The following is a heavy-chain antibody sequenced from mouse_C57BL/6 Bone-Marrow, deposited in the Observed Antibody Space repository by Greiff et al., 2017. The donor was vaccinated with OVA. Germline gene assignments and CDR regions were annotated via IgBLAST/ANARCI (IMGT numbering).Heavy chain of an antibody. CDR3: ARCYYGSSPCAMDD. J-gene: IGHJ4*01. Sequence: VQLQQPGAELVRPGTSVKLSCKASGYPFPSYWLHWVTPRPGQGLEWIGVIDPSDSYTIFNQMFKGPATLTVDPSSSQAYMQRSSLTSEDSSVYDCARCYYGSSPCAMDDWGQGTSVTVSS. CDR1: GYPFPSYW. CDR2: IDPSDSYT. D-gene: IGHD1-1*01. V-gene: IGHV1-59*01.